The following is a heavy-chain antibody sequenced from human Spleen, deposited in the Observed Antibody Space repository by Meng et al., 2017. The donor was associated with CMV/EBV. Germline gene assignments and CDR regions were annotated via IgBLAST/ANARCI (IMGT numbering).Heavy chain of an antibody. Sequence: GESLKISCAASGFTFSSYAMHWVRQAPGKGLEWVAVISYDGSNKYYADSVKGRFTISRDNSKNTLYLQMNSLRAEDTAVYYCAKAKRDWFRLPQYYFDYWGQGTLVTVSS. D-gene: IGHD3-3*01. V-gene: IGHV3-30*04. CDR1: GFTFSSYA. CDR3: AKAKRDWFRLPQYYFDY. CDR2: ISYDGSNK. J-gene: IGHJ4*02.